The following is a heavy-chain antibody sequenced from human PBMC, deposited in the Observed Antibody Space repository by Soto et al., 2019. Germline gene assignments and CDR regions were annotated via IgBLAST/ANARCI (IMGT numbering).Heavy chain of an antibody. CDR2: ISNDGRNK. Sequence: QVQLVESGGGVVQPGRSLRLSCAASGFTFSSYAMHWVRQAPGKGLEWVAVISNDGRNKYYGDSVRGRFTISRDNSNNTLYLEMNTLRAEDTAVFYCARDPTNYNFWRGYYAYWGQGTLVTVSS. J-gene: IGHJ4*02. CDR1: GFTFSSYA. V-gene: IGHV3-30-3*01. CDR3: ARDPTNYNFWRGYYAY. D-gene: IGHD3-3*01.